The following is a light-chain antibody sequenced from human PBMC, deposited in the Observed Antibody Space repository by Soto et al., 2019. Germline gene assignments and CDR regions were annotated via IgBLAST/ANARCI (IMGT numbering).Light chain of an antibody. Sequence: EIVMTQSPATLSVSPGERATLSCRASQSVSSNLAWYQQKPGQAPRLLIFGASTRATGIPARFSGSGSGTEFTLTISSLQSEDFAVYYCQKYNTWPPITFGQGTRLEIK. V-gene: IGKV3-15*01. CDR3: QKYNTWPPIT. CDR2: GAS. J-gene: IGKJ5*01. CDR1: QSVSSN.